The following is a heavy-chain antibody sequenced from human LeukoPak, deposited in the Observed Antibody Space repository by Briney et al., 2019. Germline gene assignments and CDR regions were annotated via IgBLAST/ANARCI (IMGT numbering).Heavy chain of an antibody. Sequence: ASVKVSCKASGYTFTGYYLHWVRQAPGQGLEWMGWFNPNTGDSNFAQTFQGTVTMTRDTSINTAYMELSRLRSDDTAVYYCARDHGGITMLGYFDYWGQGTLVTVSS. CDR1: GYTFTGYY. J-gene: IGHJ4*02. V-gene: IGHV1-2*02. CDR2: FNPNTGDS. D-gene: IGHD3-10*01. CDR3: ARDHGGITMLGYFDY.